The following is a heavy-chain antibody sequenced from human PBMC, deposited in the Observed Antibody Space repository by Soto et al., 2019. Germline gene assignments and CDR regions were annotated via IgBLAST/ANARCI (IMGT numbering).Heavy chain of an antibody. D-gene: IGHD6-13*01. CDR2: ISAYNGNT. CDR1: GYTFTSYV. J-gene: IGHJ4*02. V-gene: IGHV1-18*01. CDR3: ARDFFSSSWYYFDY. Sequence: ASVKVSCKASGYTFTSYVISWVRQAPGQGLEWMGWISAYNGNTNYAQKLQGRVTMTTDTSTSTAYMELRSLRSDDTAVYYCARDFFSSSWYYFDYWGQGTLVTVSS.